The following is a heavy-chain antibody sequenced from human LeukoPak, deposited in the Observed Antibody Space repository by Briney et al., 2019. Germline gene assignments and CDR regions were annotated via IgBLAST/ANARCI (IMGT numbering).Heavy chain of an antibody. J-gene: IGHJ4*02. CDR2: ISYDGSNK. CDR3: ARGGPLRYQLLCPFDY. D-gene: IGHD2-2*01. V-gene: IGHV3-30-3*01. CDR1: GFTFSSYA. Sequence: GGSLRLSCAASGFTFSSYAMHWVRQAPGKGLEWVAVISYDGSNKYYADSVKGRFTISRDNSKNTLYLQMNSLRAEDTAVYYCARGGPLRYQLLCPFDYWGQGTLVTVSS.